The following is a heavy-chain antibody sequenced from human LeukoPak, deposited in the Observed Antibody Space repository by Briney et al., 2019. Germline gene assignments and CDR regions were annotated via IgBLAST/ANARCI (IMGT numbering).Heavy chain of an antibody. J-gene: IGHJ1*01. V-gene: IGHV4-34*01. CDR3: ARRDSGYAPTALQV. Sequence: PSETLSLTCAVYGGPLSGSSWSWIRQPPGKGLEWIGEVDDTGSTNYNPSLKSRATISADTPKRQFSLTLPSVTAADTAVYYCARRDSGYAPTALQVWGQGTLVTVSA. CDR2: VDDTGST. D-gene: IGHD5-12*01. CDR1: GGPLSGSS.